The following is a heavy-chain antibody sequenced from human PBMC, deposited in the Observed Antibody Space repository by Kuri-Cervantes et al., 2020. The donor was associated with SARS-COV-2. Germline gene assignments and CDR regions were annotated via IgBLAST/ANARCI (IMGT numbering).Heavy chain of an antibody. Sequence: SETLSLTCTVSGVSISRYYWSWIRQPPGKGLEWIGYIYYSGSTNYNPSLKSRFIISVATSKNQFSLKLSSVTAADTAVYYCASPFSSGSPRVAFDIWGQGTMVTVSS. V-gene: IGHV4-59*08. CDR3: ASPFSSGSPRVAFDI. CDR1: GVSISRYY. J-gene: IGHJ3*02. CDR2: IYYSGST. D-gene: IGHD1-26*01.